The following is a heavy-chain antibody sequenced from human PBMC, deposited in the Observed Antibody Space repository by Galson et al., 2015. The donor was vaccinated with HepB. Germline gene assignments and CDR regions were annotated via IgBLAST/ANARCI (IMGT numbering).Heavy chain of an antibody. D-gene: IGHD2-21*01. J-gene: IGHJ4*02. CDR3: AKDGGDCSDGECYYFDY. V-gene: IGHV3-23*01. CDR2: ISGSGGST. CDR1: GFTFINYA. Sequence: SLRLSCAASGFTFINYAMSWVRQAPGKGLEWVSGISGSGGSTYYADSVKGRFTISRGNSKNTLYLQMNNLRVEDTAVYYCAKDGGDCSDGECYYFDYWGQGALVTVSS.